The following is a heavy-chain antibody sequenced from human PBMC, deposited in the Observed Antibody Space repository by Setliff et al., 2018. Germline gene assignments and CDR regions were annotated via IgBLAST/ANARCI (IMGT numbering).Heavy chain of an antibody. J-gene: IGHJ2*01. CDR3: ARDPPWELRYFDL. CDR2: ISSSGSTI. CDR1: GFTFSDYY. Sequence: NPGGSLRLSCAASGFTFSDYYMSWIRQAPGKGLEWVSYISSSGSTIYYADSVKGRFTISRDNAKNSLYLQMNSLRAEDTAVYYCARDPPWELRYFDLWGRGTLVTVSS. D-gene: IGHD1-26*01. V-gene: IGHV3-11*04.